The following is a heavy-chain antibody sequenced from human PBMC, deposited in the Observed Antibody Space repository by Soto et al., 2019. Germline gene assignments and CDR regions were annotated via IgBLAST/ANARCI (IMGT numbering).Heavy chain of an antibody. V-gene: IGHV5-51*01. Sequence: EVQLVQSGAEVKKPGESLKISCKGSGYSFTSYWIGWVRQMPGKGLEWMGIIYPGNSDTRYSPSFQGQVTISADKSISTAYLQWSSLKASDTAMYYCARTSAAGKYYYGMDVWGQGTTVTVSS. CDR3: ARTSAAGKYYYGMDV. CDR2: IYPGNSDT. J-gene: IGHJ6*02. CDR1: GYSFTSYW. D-gene: IGHD6-13*01.